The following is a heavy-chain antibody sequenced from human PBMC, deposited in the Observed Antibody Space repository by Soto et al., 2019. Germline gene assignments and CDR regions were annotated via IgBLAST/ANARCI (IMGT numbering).Heavy chain of an antibody. CDR2: ISGIDTTI. J-gene: IGHJ2*01. V-gene: IGHV3-11*01. Sequence: QVQLVESGGDLVKPGGSLRLSCAASGFIFSDYYMSWIRQAPGKGLEWVSYISGIDTTISSYTDSVKGRFTISRDNAKKSLFLQMDSLRAEDSAVYYCARHFVATGGRYFDLWGRGTLVTVSS. D-gene: IGHD3-3*02. CDR3: ARHFVATGGRYFDL. CDR1: GFIFSDYY.